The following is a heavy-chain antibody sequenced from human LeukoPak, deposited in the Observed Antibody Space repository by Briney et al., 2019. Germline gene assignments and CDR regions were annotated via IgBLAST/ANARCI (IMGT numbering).Heavy chain of an antibody. CDR2: INSDGSWT. CDR1: GNYW. Sequence: GGSLRLSCAASGNYWMHWVRQAPGKGLVWVSHINSDGSWTSYADSVKGRFTISKDNAKNTAYLQMNSLRAEDTAVYYCVSFYETYWGRGTLVTVSS. CDR3: VSFYETY. D-gene: IGHD2/OR15-2a*01. J-gene: IGHJ4*02. V-gene: IGHV3-74*01.